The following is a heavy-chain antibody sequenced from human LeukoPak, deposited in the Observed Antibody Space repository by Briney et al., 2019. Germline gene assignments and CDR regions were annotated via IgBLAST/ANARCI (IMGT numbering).Heavy chain of an antibody. D-gene: IGHD3-3*01. CDR1: GYSFTSYW. CDR3: ARFSAYDDFWSGYYSNGYYYGMDV. Sequence: GESLKISCKGSGYSFTSYWIGWVRQMPGKGLEWMGIIYPGDSDTRYSPSFQGQVTISADKSISTAYLQWSSLKASDTAMYHCARFSAYDDFWSGYYSNGYYYGMDVWGQGTTVTVSS. V-gene: IGHV5-51*01. J-gene: IGHJ6*02. CDR2: IYPGDSDT.